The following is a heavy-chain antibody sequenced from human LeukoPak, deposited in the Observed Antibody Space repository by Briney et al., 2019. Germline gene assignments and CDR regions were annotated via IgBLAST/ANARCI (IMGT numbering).Heavy chain of an antibody. Sequence: SETLSLTCAVYGGSFSGYYWSWIRQPPGKGLEWIGEINHSGSTNYNPSLKSRVTVSVDTSKNQFSLKLSSVTAADTAVYYCARGLVSAGYWGQGTLVTVSS. CDR3: ARGLVSAGY. CDR2: INHSGST. V-gene: IGHV4-34*01. J-gene: IGHJ4*02. D-gene: IGHD3-9*01. CDR1: GGSFSGYY.